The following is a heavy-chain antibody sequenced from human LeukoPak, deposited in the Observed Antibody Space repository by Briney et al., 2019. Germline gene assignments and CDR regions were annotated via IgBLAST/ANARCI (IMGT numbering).Heavy chain of an antibody. Sequence: SETLSLTCTVSGYSISSGYYWGWIRQPPGKGLEWIGSIYHSGSTYYNPSLKSRVTISVDTSKNQFSLKLSSVTAADTAVYYCARVRVGATTIDWDWYFDLWGRGTLVTVSS. D-gene: IGHD1-26*01. CDR2: IYHSGST. J-gene: IGHJ2*01. CDR3: ARVRVGATTIDWDWYFDL. CDR1: GYSISSGYY. V-gene: IGHV4-38-2*02.